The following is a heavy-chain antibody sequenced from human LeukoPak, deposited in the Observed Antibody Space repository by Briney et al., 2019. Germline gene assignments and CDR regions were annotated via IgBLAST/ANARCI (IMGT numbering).Heavy chain of an antibody. V-gene: IGHV3-30-3*01. CDR1: GFTFSSYA. D-gene: IGHD3-10*01. Sequence: GGSLRLSYAASGFTFSSYAMHWVRQAPGKGLEWVAVISYDGSNKYYADSVKGRFTISRDNSKNTLYLQMNSLRAEDTAVYYCARDYGSESFDYWGQGTLVTVSS. CDR2: ISYDGSNK. J-gene: IGHJ4*02. CDR3: ARDYGSESFDY.